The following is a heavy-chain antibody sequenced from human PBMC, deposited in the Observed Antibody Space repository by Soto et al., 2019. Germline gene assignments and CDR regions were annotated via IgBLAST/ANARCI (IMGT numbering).Heavy chain of an antibody. CDR1: GFTFSDYA. V-gene: IGHV3-23*01. CDR3: RQSSSSRPDFAYRMDV. Sequence: VGSLRLSCAASGFTFSDYAMSWVRQPPGKGLEWVSAISGSGGYTYYADAVRGRFTISRDNSKNTVFLQMNSLRAEDTAVYYCRQSSSSRPDFAYRMDVWGQGTTVTVSS. J-gene: IGHJ6*02. D-gene: IGHD6-6*01. CDR2: ISGSGGYT.